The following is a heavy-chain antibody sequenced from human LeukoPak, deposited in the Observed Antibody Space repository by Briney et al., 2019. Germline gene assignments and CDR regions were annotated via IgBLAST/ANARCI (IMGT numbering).Heavy chain of an antibody. V-gene: IGHV3-23*01. CDR3: AKTVHFWGGYLGDY. Sequence: GGSLRLSCAASGFTFSSYAMSWVRQAPGKGLEWVSAISGSGGSTYYADSVKGRFTISRDNSKNTLYLQMNSLRAEDTAVYYCAKTVHFWGGYLGDYWGQGTLVTVSS. CDR2: ISGSGGST. J-gene: IGHJ4*02. D-gene: IGHD3-3*02. CDR1: GFTFSSYA.